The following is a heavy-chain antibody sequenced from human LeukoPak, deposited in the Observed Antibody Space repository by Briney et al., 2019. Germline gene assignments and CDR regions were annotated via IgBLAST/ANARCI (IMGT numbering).Heavy chain of an antibody. CDR3: ASLLGDSSGYYYFDY. D-gene: IGHD3-22*01. CDR2: IYVSGST. V-gene: IGHV4-4*07. Sequence: SETLSLTCSVSGGSISSYYWCWIRQPPGPGLEWIGLIYVSGSTNYNSYLKSRVTMSVDMAKNLLSLKLSSLTAADTAVYYCASLLGDSSGYYYFDYWGQGTLVTVSS. J-gene: IGHJ4*02. CDR1: GGSISSYY.